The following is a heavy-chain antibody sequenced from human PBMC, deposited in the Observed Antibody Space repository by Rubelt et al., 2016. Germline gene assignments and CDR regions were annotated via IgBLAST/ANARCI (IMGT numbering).Heavy chain of an antibody. CDR2: IKSKTDGGTT. CDR1: GFTFSSYS. J-gene: IGHJ4*02. Sequence: VQLVESGGGVVQPGRSLRLSCAASGFTFSSYSMNWVRQAPGKGLEWVGRIKSKTDGGTTDYAAPVKGRFTISREDSKNTRYLQMNSLKTEDTAVYYCTTDASDYWGQGTLVTVSS. CDR3: TTDASDY. V-gene: IGHV3-15*01.